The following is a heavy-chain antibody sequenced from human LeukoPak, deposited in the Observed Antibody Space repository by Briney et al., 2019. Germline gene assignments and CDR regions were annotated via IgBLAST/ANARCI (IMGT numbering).Heavy chain of an antibody. V-gene: IGHV4-4*07. CDR1: GGSISSYY. J-gene: IGHJ5*02. D-gene: IGHD3-10*01. Sequence: PSETLSLTCTVSGGSISSYYWSWIRQPAGKGLEWIGRIYTSGSTNYNPSLKSRVTMSVDTSKNQFSLKLSSVTAADTAVYYCARGLWFGEFNWFDPWGQGTLVTVSS. CDR3: ARGLWFGEFNWFDP. CDR2: IYTSGST.